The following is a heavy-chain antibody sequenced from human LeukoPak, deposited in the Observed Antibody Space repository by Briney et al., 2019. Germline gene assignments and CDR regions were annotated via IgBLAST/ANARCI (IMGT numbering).Heavy chain of an antibody. CDR3: AKDWRIAVAGYFDY. CDR1: GFTFDDYA. D-gene: IGHD6-19*01. Sequence: LSGRSLRLSCAASGFTFDDYAMHWVRQPPGKGLEWVSGISWNSGSKVYADSVKGRFTISRDNSKNTLYLQMNSLRAEDTAVYYCAKDWRIAVAGYFDYWGQGTLVTVSS. V-gene: IGHV3-9*01. J-gene: IGHJ4*02. CDR2: ISWNSGSK.